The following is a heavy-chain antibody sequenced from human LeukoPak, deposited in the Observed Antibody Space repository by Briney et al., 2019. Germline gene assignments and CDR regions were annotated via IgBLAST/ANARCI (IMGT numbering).Heavy chain of an antibody. J-gene: IGHJ3*02. CDR3: TRLRVTTLGYAFDI. CDR2: ISGSGGST. V-gene: IGHV3-23*01. Sequence: PGGSLRLSCAASGFTFSSYAMSWVRQAPGKGLEWVSAISGSGGSTYYADSVKGRFTSSRDNSKNTLYLQMNSLKTEDTAVYYCTRLRVTTLGYAFDIWGQGTMVTVSS. D-gene: IGHD4-17*01. CDR1: GFTFSSYA.